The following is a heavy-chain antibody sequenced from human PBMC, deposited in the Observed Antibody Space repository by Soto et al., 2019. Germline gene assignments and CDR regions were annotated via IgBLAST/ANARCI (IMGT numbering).Heavy chain of an antibody. CDR3: ATDGASSGSSYYYYGMDV. CDR1: GYTFTSYG. Sequence: ASVKVSCKASGYTFTSYGISWVRQAPGQGLEWMGWISAYNGETIYAQKFQGRVTMTEDTSTDTAYMELSSLRSEDTAVYYCATDGASSGSSYYYYGMDVWGQGTTVTVSS. V-gene: IGHV1-18*04. D-gene: IGHD1-26*01. J-gene: IGHJ6*02. CDR2: ISAYNGET.